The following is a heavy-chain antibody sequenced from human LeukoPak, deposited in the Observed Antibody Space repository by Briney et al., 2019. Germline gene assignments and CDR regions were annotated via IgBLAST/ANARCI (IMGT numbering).Heavy chain of an antibody. J-gene: IGHJ4*02. V-gene: IGHV1-2*04. CDR3: ATGEDCTDGSCYSAY. CDR1: GYTFTGYY. CDR2: INPNSGGT. Sequence: ASVKVSCKASGYTFTGYYMHWVRQAPGQGLEWMGWINPNSGGTNYAQKFQGWVTMTRDTSISTAYMELSRLRSDDTAVYYCATGEDCTDGSCYSAYWGQGALVTVSS. D-gene: IGHD2-15*01.